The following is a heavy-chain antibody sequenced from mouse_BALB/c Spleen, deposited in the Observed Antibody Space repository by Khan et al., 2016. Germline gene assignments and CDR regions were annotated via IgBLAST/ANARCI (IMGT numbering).Heavy chain of an antibody. D-gene: IGHD2-10*02. J-gene: IGHJ3*01. CDR3: ARRGVWGGAWFAY. V-gene: IGHV1S56*01. CDR2: IFPGDGNT. CDR1: GYTFTSYD. Sequence: QVQLQQSGAELVKPGASVRLSCKASGYTFTSYDINWVRQRPEQGLEWLGWIFPGDGNTKYIEKFKGKATLTTDKSSSTAYMQLNRLTSEDSAVVYCARRGVWGGAWFAYWGQGTLVTVSA.